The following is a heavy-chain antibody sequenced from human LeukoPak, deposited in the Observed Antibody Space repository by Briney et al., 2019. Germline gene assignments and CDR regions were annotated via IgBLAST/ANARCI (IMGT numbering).Heavy chain of an antibody. Sequence: SVKVSCKASGGTFSSYTISWVRQAPGQGLEWMGRIIPILGIANYAQKFQGRVTITADKSTSTAYMELSSLRSEDTAVYYCASNHYCTNGVCYFNAFDYWGQGTLVTVSS. J-gene: IGHJ4*02. D-gene: IGHD2-8*01. CDR2: IIPILGIA. CDR3: ASNHYCTNGVCYFNAFDY. CDR1: GGTFSSYT. V-gene: IGHV1-69*02.